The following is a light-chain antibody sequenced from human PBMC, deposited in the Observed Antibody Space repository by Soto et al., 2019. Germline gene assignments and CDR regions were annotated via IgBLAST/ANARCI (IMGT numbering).Light chain of an antibody. J-gene: IGKJ2*01. Sequence: DIQMTPSPSTLSASVGDRVTITCRASQSISSWLAWYQQKPGKAPKLLIYKASSLESGVPSRFSGSGSGTEFTLTISSLQPDHFATYYCQQYNSYPYTFGQGTKLEIK. CDR1: QSISSW. V-gene: IGKV1-5*03. CDR2: KAS. CDR3: QQYNSYPYT.